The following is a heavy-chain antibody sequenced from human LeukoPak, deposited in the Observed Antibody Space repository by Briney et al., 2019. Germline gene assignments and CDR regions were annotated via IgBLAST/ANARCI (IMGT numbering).Heavy chain of an antibody. J-gene: IGHJ3*02. CDR3: AREGGITIFGMAQPGGAFDI. CDR2: IIPIFGTT. D-gene: IGHD3-3*01. Sequence: GASVKVSCKASGGTLSSYAISWVRQDPGQGLEWMGGIIPIFGTTNYAQIFQGRVTITTDESTTTTYMELSSLRSEDTAVYYCAREGGITIFGMAQPGGAFDIWGQGTMVTVSS. CDR1: GGTLSSYA. V-gene: IGHV1-69*05.